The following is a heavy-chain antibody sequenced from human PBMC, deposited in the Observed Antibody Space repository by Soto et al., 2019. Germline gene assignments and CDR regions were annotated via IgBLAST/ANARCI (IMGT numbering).Heavy chain of an antibody. Sequence: GGSLRLSCAASGFPSSSYAMSWVRQAPGKGLEWVSGISGGGSNTFYADYVKGRFTISRDNSKNTLLLQMNSLGAEDTAVYYCAKDSNKYSSSLRGRYFDYWGQGIGVTVSS. J-gene: IGHJ4*02. D-gene: IGHD4-4*01. CDR3: AKDSNKYSSSLRGRYFDY. CDR2: ISGGGSNT. CDR1: GFPSSSYA. V-gene: IGHV3-23*01.